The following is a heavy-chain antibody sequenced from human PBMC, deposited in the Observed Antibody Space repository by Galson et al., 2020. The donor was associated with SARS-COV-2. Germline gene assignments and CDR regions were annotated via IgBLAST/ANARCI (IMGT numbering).Heavy chain of an antibody. CDR3: ARVSVPAAISEYYFDY. CDR1: GGSISSYY. V-gene: IGHV4-59*01. D-gene: IGHD2-2*02. J-gene: IGHJ4*02. CDR2: IYYSGST. Sequence: SETLSLTCSVSGGSISSYYWSWIRQPPGKGLEWIGYIYYSGSTNYNPSLKSRVTISVDTSKNQFSLKLSSVTAADTAVYYCARVSVPAAISEYYFDYWGQGTLVTVSS.